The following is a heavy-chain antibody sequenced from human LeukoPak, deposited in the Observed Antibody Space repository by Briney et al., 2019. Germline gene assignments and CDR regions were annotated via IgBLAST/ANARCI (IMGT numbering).Heavy chain of an antibody. V-gene: IGHV3-15*01. D-gene: IGHD3-22*01. CDR3: TTDRYYDNSELQFQH. CDR2: IKRETDGGTI. J-gene: IGHJ1*01. CDR1: GFALNNAW. Sequence: GGSLRLSCAASGFALNNAWMSWVRQAPGKGLEWLGRIKRETDGGTIDYAAPVKGRFTISRDDSRNTLYLQMDSLKIEDTAVYYCTTDRYYDNSELQFQHWGQGTLVTVSS.